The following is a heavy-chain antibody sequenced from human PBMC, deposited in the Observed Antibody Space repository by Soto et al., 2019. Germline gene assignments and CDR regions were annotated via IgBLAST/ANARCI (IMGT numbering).Heavy chain of an antibody. Sequence: QVQLVQSGAEVKKPGSSVKVSCKASGGTFSSYTISWVRQAPGQGLEWMGRIIPILGIANYAQKFQGRVTINADKSTSTAYMELSSLRSEDTAVYYCARDCSGGSCYYYYYYMDVWGKGTTVTVSS. J-gene: IGHJ6*03. V-gene: IGHV1-69*08. D-gene: IGHD2-15*01. CDR1: GGTFSSYT. CDR3: ARDCSGGSCYYYYYYMDV. CDR2: IIPILGIA.